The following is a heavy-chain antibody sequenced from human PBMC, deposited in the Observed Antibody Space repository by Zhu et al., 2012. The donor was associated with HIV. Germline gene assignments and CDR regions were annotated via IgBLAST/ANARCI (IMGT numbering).Heavy chain of an antibody. D-gene: IGHD3-22*01. CDR1: GGSISSNNYY. J-gene: IGHJ4*02. CDR3: ARHLRLYDSSGYXAYYFNY. CDR2: IYYSGST. Sequence: QVQLQESGPGLVKPSETLPLTCTVSGGSISSNNYYWGWIRQPPGKGLEWIGSIYYSGSTHYNPSLKSRVTTSLNTSKNQFSLKLSSVTAADTAVYYCARHLRLYDSSGYXAYYFNYWGQGTLVTVSS. V-gene: IGHV4-39*07.